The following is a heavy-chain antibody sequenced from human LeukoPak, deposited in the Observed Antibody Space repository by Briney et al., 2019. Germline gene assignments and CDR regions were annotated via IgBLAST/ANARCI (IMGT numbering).Heavy chain of an antibody. CDR3: ARSANPGVHEFDP. CDR2: ITSSSNI. Sequence: GGSLRLSCAASGFTFSSYSMAWVRQAPGKGLEWLSYITSSSNINYADSVKGRFTFSRDNAKNSLYLQMNSLRDEDTAVYYCARSANPGVHEFDPWGQGTLVTVSS. D-gene: IGHD6-6*01. J-gene: IGHJ5*02. V-gene: IGHV3-48*02. CDR1: GFTFSSYS.